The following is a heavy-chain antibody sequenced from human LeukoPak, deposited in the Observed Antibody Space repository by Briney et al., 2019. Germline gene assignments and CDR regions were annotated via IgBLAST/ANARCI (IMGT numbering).Heavy chain of an antibody. CDR3: ARDLGKYYDILTGRGYYYYMDV. V-gene: IGHV1-2*02. CDR2: INPNSGGT. D-gene: IGHD3-9*01. Sequence: ASVKVSCKASGYTFTGYYMYWVRQAPGQGLEWMGWINPNSGGTNYAQKFQGRVTMTRDTSISTAYMELSRLRSDDTAVYYCARDLGKYYDILTGRGYYYYMDVWGKGTTVTISS. CDR1: GYTFTGYY. J-gene: IGHJ6*03.